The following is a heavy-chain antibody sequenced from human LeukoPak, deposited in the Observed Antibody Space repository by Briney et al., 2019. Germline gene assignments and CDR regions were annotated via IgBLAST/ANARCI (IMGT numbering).Heavy chain of an antibody. CDR1: GGSFSGYY. V-gene: IGHV4-34*01. Sequence: PSETLSLTCAFYGGSFSGYYWSWIRQPPGKGLEWIGEIDHSGSTNYDPTLKSRVTISVDTSKNQFSLKLRSVTAADTAVYYCARGMGYSYGRLDYWGQGTLVTVSS. CDR3: ARGMGYSYGRLDY. CDR2: IDHSGST. D-gene: IGHD5-18*01. J-gene: IGHJ4*02.